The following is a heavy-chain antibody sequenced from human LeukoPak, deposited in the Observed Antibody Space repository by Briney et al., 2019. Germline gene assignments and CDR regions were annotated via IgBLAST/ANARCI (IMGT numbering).Heavy chain of an antibody. V-gene: IGHV3-53*01. D-gene: IGHD2-15*01. CDR3: TTYSGLHERRYGFDI. Sequence: GGSLRLSCAASGFTVSSNYMTWVRQAPGKGLEWVSVIYPGGSAYYIDSVKGRFTISRDNSKNTLYLQMNSPVAEDTAVYYCTTYSGLHERRYGFDIWGRGTMVTVSS. CDR2: IYPGGSA. J-gene: IGHJ3*02. CDR1: GFTVSSNY.